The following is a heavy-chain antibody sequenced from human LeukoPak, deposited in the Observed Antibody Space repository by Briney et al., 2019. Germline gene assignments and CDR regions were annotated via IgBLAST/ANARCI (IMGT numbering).Heavy chain of an antibody. Sequence: ASVKVSCKASGYTFTSYGISWVRQAPGQGLEWMGWISAYNGTTNYAQKLQGRVTMTTDTSTSTAYMELRSLRSDDTAVYYCARDSGGAPVWLGNYYYYGMDVWGQGTTVTVSS. CDR1: GYTFTSYG. CDR2: ISAYNGTT. J-gene: IGHJ6*02. D-gene: IGHD6-19*01. CDR3: ARDSGGAPVWLGNYYYYGMDV. V-gene: IGHV1-18*01.